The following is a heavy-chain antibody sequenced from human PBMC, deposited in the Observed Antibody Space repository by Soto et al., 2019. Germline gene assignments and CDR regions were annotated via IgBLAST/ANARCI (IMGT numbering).Heavy chain of an antibody. CDR2: ISYDGSNK. D-gene: IGHD7-27*01. CDR1: GFTFSSYA. Sequence: GVLRLSCAASGFTFSSYAMHWVRQAPGKGLEWVAVISYDGSNKYYADSVKGRFTISRDNSKNTLYLQMNSLRAEDTAVYYCARANWGDSYYYYGMDVWGQGTTVTVSS. V-gene: IGHV3-30-3*01. J-gene: IGHJ6*02. CDR3: ARANWGDSYYYYGMDV.